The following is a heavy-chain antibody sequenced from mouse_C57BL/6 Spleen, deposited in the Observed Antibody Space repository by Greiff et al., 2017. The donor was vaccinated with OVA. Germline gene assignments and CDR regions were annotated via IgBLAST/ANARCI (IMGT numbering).Heavy chain of an antibody. D-gene: IGHD3-1*01. V-gene: IGHV1-54*01. CDR1: GYAFTNYL. J-gene: IGHJ2*01. CDR2: INPGGGGT. CDR3: ARSSRGSYYFDY. Sequence: VQLQESGAELVRPGTSVKVSCKASGYAFTNYLIEWVKQRPGKGLEWIGVINPGGGGTNYNEKFKGKATLTADKSSSTAYMQLSSLTSEDSAVYFCARSSRGSYYFDYWGQGTTLTVSS.